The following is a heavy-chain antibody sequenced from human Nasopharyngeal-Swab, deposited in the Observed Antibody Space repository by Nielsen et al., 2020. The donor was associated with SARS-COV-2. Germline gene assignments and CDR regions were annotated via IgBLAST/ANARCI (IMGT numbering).Heavy chain of an antibody. V-gene: IGHV4-34*01. D-gene: IGHD5-24*01. Sequence: SETLSLTCSVSGGSLNSFYWTWPRQPPGKGLEWIGEINHNERTNYNPSLKSRVTMSVDTSTNQVSLKLNSLTATDTAVYYCARAGRVGDAYTGLDVWGQGTTVTVSS. CDR2: INHNERT. J-gene: IGHJ6*02. CDR1: GGSLNSFY. CDR3: ARAGRVGDAYTGLDV.